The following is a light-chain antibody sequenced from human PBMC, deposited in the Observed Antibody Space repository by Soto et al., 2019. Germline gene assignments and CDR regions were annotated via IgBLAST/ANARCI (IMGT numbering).Light chain of an antibody. CDR2: DVS. CDR3: SSYTSSSTLVV. Sequence: QSALTQPASVSGSPGQSITISCTGTSSDVGGYKYVSWYQHHPGKAPKLLIYDVSNRPSGVSNRFSGSKSGNTASLTISGLQAEDEADYYCSSYTSSSTLVVFGGETKLTVL. J-gene: IGLJ2*01. CDR1: SSDVGGYKY. V-gene: IGLV2-14*03.